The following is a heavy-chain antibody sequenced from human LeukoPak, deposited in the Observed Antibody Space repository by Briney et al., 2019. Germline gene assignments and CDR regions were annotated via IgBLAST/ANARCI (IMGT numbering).Heavy chain of an antibody. V-gene: IGHV4-59*01. CDR1: GGSFSGYY. J-gene: IGHJ6*02. CDR2: IYYSGST. Sequence: SETLSLTCAVYGGSFSGYYWSWIRQPPGKGLEWIGYIYYSGSTNYNPSLKSRVTISVDTSKNQFSLKLSSVTAADTAVYYCARTIQDIVVVPAAPDYYYGMDVWGQGTTVTVSS. D-gene: IGHD2-2*01. CDR3: ARTIQDIVVVPAAPDYYYGMDV.